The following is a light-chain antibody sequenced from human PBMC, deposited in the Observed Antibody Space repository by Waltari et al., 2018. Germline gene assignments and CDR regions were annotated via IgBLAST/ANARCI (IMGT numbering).Light chain of an antibody. CDR3: ALYMGSGIWV. CDR1: SGSLSTTSY. CDR2: KAN. V-gene: IGLV8-61*01. Sequence: QTVVTQEPSLSVSPGGTVTLPCALSSGSLSTTSYATWYQQTPGQAPRTLVYKANARSSGVPDRFSGSILGNTAALTITGAQADEESDYYCALYMGSGIWVFGGGTRLTVL. J-gene: IGLJ3*02.